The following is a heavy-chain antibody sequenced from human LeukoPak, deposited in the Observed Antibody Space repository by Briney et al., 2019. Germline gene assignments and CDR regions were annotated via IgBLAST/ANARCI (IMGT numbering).Heavy chain of an antibody. D-gene: IGHD6-6*01. V-gene: IGHV1-18*01. Sequence: GASVKVSCKASGYTFTSYGISWVRQAPGQGLEWMGWISAYNGNTNYAQKLQGGVTMTTDTSTSTAYMELRSLRSDDTAVYYCATLYSSSEGSRYWYFDLWGRGTLVTVSS. J-gene: IGHJ2*01. CDR2: ISAYNGNT. CDR3: ATLYSSSEGSRYWYFDL. CDR1: GYTFTSYG.